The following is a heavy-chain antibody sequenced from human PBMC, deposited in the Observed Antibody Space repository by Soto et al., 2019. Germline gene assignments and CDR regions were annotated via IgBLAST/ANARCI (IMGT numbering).Heavy chain of an antibody. CDR3: AKPQPLFHFDTGSFFPFFDY. J-gene: IGHJ4*02. Sequence: GGSLRLSCAASGFTFSSYAMSWVRQAPGKGLEWVSAISGSGGSTYYADSVKGRFTISRDNSKNMLYLEVNILRAEDTAVYYCAKPQPLFHFDTGSFFPFFDYWGKGTLVTVSS. V-gene: IGHV3-23*01. CDR1: GFTFSSYA. CDR2: ISGSGGST. D-gene: IGHD2-8*02.